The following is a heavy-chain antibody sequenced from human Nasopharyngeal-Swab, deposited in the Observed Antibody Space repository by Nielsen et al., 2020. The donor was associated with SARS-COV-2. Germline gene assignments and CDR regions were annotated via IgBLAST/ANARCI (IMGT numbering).Heavy chain of an antibody. V-gene: IGHV3-30*19. CDR2: VSYDGNTV. J-gene: IGHJ4*02. CDR1: GFIFSRHG. Sequence: GESLKISCAASGFIFSRHGMHWVRQAPGKGLEWVAVVSYDGNTVYYADSLKGRFTISRDNSKNTIYLHMNSLRTDDTAVYFCARDPYPALSGSYAIFDNWGQGTLVTVSS. CDR3: ARDPYPALSGSYAIFDN. D-gene: IGHD2-2*01.